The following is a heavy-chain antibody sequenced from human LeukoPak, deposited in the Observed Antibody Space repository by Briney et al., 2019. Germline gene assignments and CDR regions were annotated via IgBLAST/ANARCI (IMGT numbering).Heavy chain of an antibody. CDR1: GGSFSGYY. J-gene: IGHJ6*02. V-gene: IGHV4-34*01. CDR2: INHSGST. Sequence: PSETLSLTCAVYGGSFSGYYWSWIRQPPGKGLEWIGEINHSGSTNYNPSLKSRVTISVDTSKNQFSLKLSSVTAADTAVYYCAGRSGSYYYGMDVWGQGTTVTVSS. CDR3: AGRSGSYYYGMDV. D-gene: IGHD1-26*01.